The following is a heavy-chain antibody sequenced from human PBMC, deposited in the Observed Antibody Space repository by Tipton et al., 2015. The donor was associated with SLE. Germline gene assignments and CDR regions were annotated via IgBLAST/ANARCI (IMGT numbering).Heavy chain of an antibody. CDR2: IYSSGST. D-gene: IGHD3-3*01. CDR3: ARSPGDFWSGLGY. V-gene: IGHV4-4*09. CDR1: GGSISSYY. J-gene: IGHJ4*02. Sequence: TLSLTCNVSGGSISSYYWTWIRQPPGKGLESIGYIYSSGSTNYNPSLKSRVTMSVDTSKNQFSLKLRSVTAADTAVYYCARSPGDFWSGLGYWGQGTLVTVSS.